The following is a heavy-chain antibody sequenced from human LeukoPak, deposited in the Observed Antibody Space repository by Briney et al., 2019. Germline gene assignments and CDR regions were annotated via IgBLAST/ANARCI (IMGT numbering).Heavy chain of an antibody. CDR1: GYTFTGYY. CDR3: ARNFEYSSSGAFDI. J-gene: IGHJ3*02. CDR2: INPNSGGT. V-gene: IGHV1-2*02. Sequence: ASVKVSCKASGYTFTGYYMHWVRQAPGQGLEWMGWINPNSGGTNYAQKFQGRVTMTRDTSISTAYMELSRLRSDDTAVHYCARNFEYSSSGAFDIWGQGTMVTVSS. D-gene: IGHD6-6*01.